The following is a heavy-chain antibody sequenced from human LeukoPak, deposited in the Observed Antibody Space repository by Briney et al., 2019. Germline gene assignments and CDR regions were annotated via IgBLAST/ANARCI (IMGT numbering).Heavy chain of an antibody. D-gene: IGHD2-21*01. CDR2: IKSKTDGGTT. CDR1: GFTFSNAW. Sequence: GGSLRLSCAASGFTFSNAWMSWVRQAPGKGLEWVGRIKSKTDGGTTDYAAPVKGRFTISRDDSKNTLYLQMNSLKTEDTAVYYCTTGPVIAPLCWYYYYYMDVWGKGTTVTVSS. J-gene: IGHJ6*03. CDR3: TTGPVIAPLCWYYYYYMDV. V-gene: IGHV3-15*01.